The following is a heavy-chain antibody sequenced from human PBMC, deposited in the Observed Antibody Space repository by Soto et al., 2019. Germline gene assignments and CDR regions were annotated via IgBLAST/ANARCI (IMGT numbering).Heavy chain of an antibody. CDR3: ARVSRITIFGVVTRGSNGTEV. CDR2: IYYSGST. D-gene: IGHD3-3*01. Sequence: PSETLSLTCTVSGGSISSYYWSWIRQPPGKGLEWIGYIYYSGSTNYNPSLKSRVTISVDTSKNQFSLKLSSVTAADTAVYYCARVSRITIFGVVTRGSNGTEVWGQRTTVNGSS. V-gene: IGHV4-59*01. J-gene: IGHJ6*02. CDR1: GGSISSYY.